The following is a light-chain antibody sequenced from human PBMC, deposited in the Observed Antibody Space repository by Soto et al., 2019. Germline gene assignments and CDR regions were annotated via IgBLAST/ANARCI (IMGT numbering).Light chain of an antibody. V-gene: IGKV3-15*01. J-gene: IGKJ5*01. CDR3: QQYSNWPTT. Sequence: EIVMTQSPATLSVSPGERATLSCRASQSVSSNLAWYQQKPAQAPRLLIYGASTKATGIPARFSGSRSGTEFTLTISSLQSEDFAVYYCQQYSNWPTTFGQGTRLEIK. CDR1: QSVSSN. CDR2: GAS.